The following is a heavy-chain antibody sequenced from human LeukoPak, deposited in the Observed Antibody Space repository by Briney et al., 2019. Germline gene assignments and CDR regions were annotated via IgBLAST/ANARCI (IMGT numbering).Heavy chain of an antibody. J-gene: IGHJ4*02. Sequence: GGSLRLSCAASGFTFSIYAMSWVRQAPGKGLEWVSGISGSATGAYYADSVKGRFTISRDNSLNTLYLQMNSLRAEDTAVYYCARRYCSGGTCYFFDYWGQGTLVTVSS. V-gene: IGHV3-23*01. CDR2: ISGSATGA. CDR3: ARRYCSGGTCYFFDY. CDR1: GFTFSIYA. D-gene: IGHD2-15*01.